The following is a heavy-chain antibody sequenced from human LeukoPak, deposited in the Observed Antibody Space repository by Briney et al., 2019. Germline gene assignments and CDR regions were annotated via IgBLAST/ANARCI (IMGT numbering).Heavy chain of an antibody. D-gene: IGHD3-10*01. CDR2: ISYDGSNK. CDR3: ARDNWFGESYYCYCGMDV. V-gene: IGHV3-30-3*01. J-gene: IGHJ6*02. Sequence: PGGSLRLSCAASGFTFGSYAMHWVRQAPGKGLEWVAVISYDGSNKYYADSVKGRFTISRDNSKNPLYLQMNSLRAEDTAVYYCARDNWFGESYYCYCGMDVWGQGPTVTVSS. CDR1: GFTFGSYA.